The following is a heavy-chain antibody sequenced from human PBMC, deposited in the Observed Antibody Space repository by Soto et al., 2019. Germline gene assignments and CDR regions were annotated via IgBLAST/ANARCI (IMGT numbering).Heavy chain of an antibody. Sequence: EVQLVESGGDLVQPGRSLRLSCAASGFTFDDYAMHWVRQAPGKGLEWVSGISWNSGSIGYADSVKGRFTISRDNAKNSLYLQMNSLRAEDTALYYCAKDIGDIVAMIDYWGQGTLVTVSS. CDR2: ISWNSGSI. D-gene: IGHD5-12*01. CDR1: GFTFDDYA. J-gene: IGHJ4*02. CDR3: AKDIGDIVAMIDY. V-gene: IGHV3-9*01.